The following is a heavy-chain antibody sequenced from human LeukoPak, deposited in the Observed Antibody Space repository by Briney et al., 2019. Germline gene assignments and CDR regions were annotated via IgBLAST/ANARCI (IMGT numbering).Heavy chain of an antibody. Sequence: SETLSLTCTVSGYSISSGYYWGWIRQPPGKGLEWIGSIYHSGSTYYNPSLKSRVTISVDTSKNQFSLKLSSVTAADTAVYYCARSVEGYCSGGSCYSYSYYMDVWGKGTTVTVSS. CDR3: ARSVEGYCSGGSCYSYSYYMDV. CDR1: GYSISSGYY. CDR2: IYHSGST. D-gene: IGHD2-15*01. V-gene: IGHV4-38-2*02. J-gene: IGHJ6*03.